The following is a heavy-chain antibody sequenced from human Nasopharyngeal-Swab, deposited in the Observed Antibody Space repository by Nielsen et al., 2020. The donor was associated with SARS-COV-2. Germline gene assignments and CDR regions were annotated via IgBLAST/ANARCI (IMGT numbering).Heavy chain of an antibody. CDR1: GFTFSSYG. J-gene: IGHJ3*02. Sequence: GESLKISCAASGFTFSSYGMHWVRQAPGKGLEWVAVIWYDGSNKYYADSVKGRFTISRDNSKNTLYLQMNSLRAEDTAVYYCARAPGRRVVVTAQGAFDIWGQGTMVTVSS. D-gene: IGHD2-21*02. CDR2: IWYDGSNK. CDR3: ARAPGRRVVVTAQGAFDI. V-gene: IGHV3-33*08.